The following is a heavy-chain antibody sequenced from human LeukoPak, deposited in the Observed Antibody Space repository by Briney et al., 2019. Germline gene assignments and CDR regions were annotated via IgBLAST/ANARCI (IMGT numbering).Heavy chain of an antibody. J-gene: IGHJ4*02. CDR3: ARGVGYCSGGSCRDYGDYGS. Sequence: PSETLSLTCTVSGYSISSGYYWGWIRQPPGKGLEWIGSIYHSGSTYYNPSLKSRVTISVDTSKNQFSLKLSSVTAADTAVYYCARGVGYCSGGSCRDYGDYGSWGQGTLVTVSS. CDR1: GYSISSGYY. CDR2: IYHSGST. D-gene: IGHD2-15*01. V-gene: IGHV4-38-2*02.